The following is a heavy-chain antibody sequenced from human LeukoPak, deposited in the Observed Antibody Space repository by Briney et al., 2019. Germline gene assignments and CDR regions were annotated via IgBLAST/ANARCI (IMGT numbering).Heavy chain of an antibody. Sequence: GGSLRLSCAASGFTFSSYWMHWVRQAPGKGLVWVSRITGDGSGANYADSVKGRFTISRDNARNTLYLQMNSLRAEDTAVYYCARFAVTTAGDYWGQGTLVTVSS. CDR1: GFTFSSYW. CDR2: ITGDGSGA. V-gene: IGHV3-74*01. CDR3: ARFAVTTAGDY. D-gene: IGHD1-1*01. J-gene: IGHJ4*02.